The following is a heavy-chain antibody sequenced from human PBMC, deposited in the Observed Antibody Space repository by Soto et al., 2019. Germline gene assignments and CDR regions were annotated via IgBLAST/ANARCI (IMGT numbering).Heavy chain of an antibody. D-gene: IGHD4-4*01. J-gene: IGHJ4*02. CDR3: ARELQGLYYFDY. CDR1: EYTFTSYV. Sequence: QLQVVQSGAEVKKPGASVKVSCKASEYTFTSYVIHWVRQAPGQSLEWMGWINAGNGNTKYSQKFQGRVTITRDTSASTAYMELSSLRSEDTAVYYCARELQGLYYFDYWGQGTLVTVSS. V-gene: IGHV1-3*01. CDR2: INAGNGNT.